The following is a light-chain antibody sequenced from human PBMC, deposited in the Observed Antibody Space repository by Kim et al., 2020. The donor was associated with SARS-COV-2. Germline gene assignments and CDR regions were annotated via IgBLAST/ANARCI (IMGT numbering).Light chain of an antibody. Sequence: SVGDRVTITCRASQSISSYLNWYQQKPGKAPKLLIYAASSLQSGVPSGFSGSGSGTDFTLTISSLQPGDSATYYCQQSYSTPQMYTFGQGTKLEI. CDR2: AAS. CDR3: QQSYSTPQMYT. J-gene: IGKJ2*01. V-gene: IGKV1-39*01. CDR1: QSISSY.